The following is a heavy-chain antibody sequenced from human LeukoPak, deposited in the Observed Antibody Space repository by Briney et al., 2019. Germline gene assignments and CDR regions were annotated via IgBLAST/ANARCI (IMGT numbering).Heavy chain of an antibody. J-gene: IGHJ4*02. CDR2: IRSKAYGGTT. Sequence: GGSLRLSCTASGFTFGDYAMSWFRQAPGKGLEWVGFIRSKAYGGTTEYAASVKGRFTISRDDSKSIAYLQMNSLKTEDTAVYYCTRPNYGDYGLDYFDYWGQGTLVTVYS. V-gene: IGHV3-49*03. CDR3: TRPNYGDYGLDYFDY. D-gene: IGHD4-17*01. CDR1: GFTFGDYA.